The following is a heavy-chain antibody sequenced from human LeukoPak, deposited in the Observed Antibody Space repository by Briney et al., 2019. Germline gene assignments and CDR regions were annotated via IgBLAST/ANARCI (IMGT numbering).Heavy chain of an antibody. CDR2: ISSNGATT. CDR3: VKDRSIAAPNNDFFDS. CDR1: GFTFNRFY. V-gene: IGHV3-64D*06. D-gene: IGHD6-6*01. J-gene: IGHJ4*02. Sequence: GGSLRLSCSASGFTFNRFYLHWVRQAPGKGLEFVSHISSNGATTYYADSEKGRFTISRDNSKNTLYLQMSSLRAGDTAVYYCVKDRSIAAPNNDFFDSWGQGALVTVSS.